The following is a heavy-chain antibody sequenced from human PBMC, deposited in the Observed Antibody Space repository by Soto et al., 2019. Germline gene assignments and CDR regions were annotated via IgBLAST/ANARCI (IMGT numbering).Heavy chain of an antibody. J-gene: IGHJ4*02. CDR2: IIPIFGTA. CDR1: GGTFSSYA. CDR3: ARGPYCSGGSCYPFIDY. D-gene: IGHD2-15*01. V-gene: IGHV1-69*01. Sequence: QVQLVQSGAEVKKPGSSVKVSCKASGGTFSSYAISWVRQAPGQGLEWMGGIIPIFGTANYAQKFQGRVTITADESTSTAYMELSSLRSEDTVVYYCARGPYCSGGSCYPFIDYWGQGTLVTVSS.